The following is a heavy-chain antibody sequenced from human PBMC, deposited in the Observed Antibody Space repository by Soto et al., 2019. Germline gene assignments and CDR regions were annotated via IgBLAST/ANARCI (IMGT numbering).Heavy chain of an antibody. CDR3: ARDQYPADSSGYYYNWFDP. Sequence: PSETLSLTCTVSGGSISSYYWSWIRQPAGKGLEWIGRIYTSGSTNYNPSLKSRVTMSVDTSKNQFSLKLSSVTAADTAVYYCARDQYPADSSGYYYNWFDPWGQGTLVTVSS. J-gene: IGHJ5*02. CDR2: IYTSGST. CDR1: GGSISSYY. D-gene: IGHD3-22*01. V-gene: IGHV4-4*07.